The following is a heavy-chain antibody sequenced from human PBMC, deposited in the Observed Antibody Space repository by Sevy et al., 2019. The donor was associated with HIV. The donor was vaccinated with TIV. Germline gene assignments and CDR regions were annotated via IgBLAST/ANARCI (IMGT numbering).Heavy chain of an antibody. CDR1: GGSISSYY. D-gene: IGHD3-10*01. J-gene: IGHJ3*02. CDR3: AREGYITMVRGVIITGAFDI. V-gene: IGHV4-59*01. CDR2: IYYSGST. Sequence: SETLSITCTVSGGSISSYYWSWIRQPPGKGLEWIGYIYYSGSTNYNPSLKSRVTISVDTSKNQFSLKLGSVTAADTAVYYCAREGYITMVRGVIITGAFDIWGQGTMVTVSS.